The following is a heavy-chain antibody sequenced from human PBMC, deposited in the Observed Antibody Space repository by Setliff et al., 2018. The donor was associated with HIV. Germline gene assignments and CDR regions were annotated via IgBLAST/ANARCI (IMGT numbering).Heavy chain of an antibody. CDR2: FDPEDGET. Sequence: ASVKVSCKASGYTFTGYYMHWVRQAPGKGLEWMGGFDPEDGETIYAQKFQGRVTMTRDTSTSTVYMELSSLRSEDTAVYYCARAPPSTAAGIVYFQHWGQGTLVTVSS. D-gene: IGHD6-13*01. V-gene: IGHV1-46*01. CDR3: ARAPPSTAAGIVYFQH. J-gene: IGHJ1*01. CDR1: GYTFTGYY.